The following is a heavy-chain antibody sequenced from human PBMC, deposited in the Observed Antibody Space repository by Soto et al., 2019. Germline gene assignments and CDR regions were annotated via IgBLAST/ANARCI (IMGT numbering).Heavy chain of an antibody. V-gene: IGHV4-31*03. CDR2: IYYSGST. Sequence: SETLSLTCTVSGGSISSGGYYWSWIRQHPGKGLEWIGYIYYSGSTYYNPSLKSRVTISVDTSKNQFSLKLSSVTAADTAVYYCARAPPGSSKIGPYYFDYWGQGTLVTVSS. CDR3: ARAPPGSSKIGPYYFDY. D-gene: IGHD1-26*01. CDR1: GGSISSGGYY. J-gene: IGHJ4*02.